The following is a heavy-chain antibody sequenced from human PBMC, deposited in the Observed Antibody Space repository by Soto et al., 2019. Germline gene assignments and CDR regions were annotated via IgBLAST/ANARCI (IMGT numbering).Heavy chain of an antibody. J-gene: IGHJ4*02. CDR3: ARKYSSGWYHFDY. CDR1: GGSFSGYY. CDR2: INHSGSN. V-gene: IGHV4-34*01. Sequence: QVQLQQWGAGLLKPSETLSLTCAVYGGSFSGYYWSWIRQPPGKGLEWIGEINHSGSNNYNPSLKSRVTISVDTSKNQFSLRLSSVTAADTAVYYCARKYSSGWYHFDYWGQGTLVTVSS. D-gene: IGHD6-19*01.